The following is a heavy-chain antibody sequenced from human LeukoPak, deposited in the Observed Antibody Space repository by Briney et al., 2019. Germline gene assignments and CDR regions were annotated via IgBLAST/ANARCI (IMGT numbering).Heavy chain of an antibody. Sequence: ASVKVSCKASGYTFTSYYMHWVRQAPGQGLEWMGIINPSGGSTSYAQKFQGRVTMTRDTSTSTVYMELSSLRSEDTAVYYCARHRWGNVEMATSIDYWGQGTLVTVSS. J-gene: IGHJ4*02. CDR3: ARHRWGNVEMATSIDY. CDR1: GYTFTSYY. D-gene: IGHD5-24*01. V-gene: IGHV1-46*01. CDR2: INPSGGST.